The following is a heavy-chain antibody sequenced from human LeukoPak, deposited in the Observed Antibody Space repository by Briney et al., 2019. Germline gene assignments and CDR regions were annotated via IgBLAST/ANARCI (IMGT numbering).Heavy chain of an antibody. CDR1: GYTFTGYY. J-gene: IGHJ5*02. Sequence: ASVKVSCKASGYTFTGYYMHWVRQAPGQGLEWMGWINPNSGGTNYAQKFQGRVTMTRDTSISTAYMELSRLRSDDTAVYYCASSPCSSTSCYANWFDPWGQGTLVTVSS. CDR2: INPNSGGT. V-gene: IGHV1-2*02. D-gene: IGHD2-2*01. CDR3: ASSPCSSTSCYANWFDP.